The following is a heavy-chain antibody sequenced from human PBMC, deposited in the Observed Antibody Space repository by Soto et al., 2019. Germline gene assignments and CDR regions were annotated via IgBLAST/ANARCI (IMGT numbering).Heavy chain of an antibody. CDR2: ISAYHGNT. D-gene: IGHD3-22*01. J-gene: IGHJ4*02. V-gene: IGHV1-18*01. Sequence: QVQLVQSGAEVKKPGASVKVSCKASGYTFNSYGISWVRQATGQGLEWMGWISAYHGNTNYAQKLQGRVTMTTDTSTSTAYMELRSLRSDDTAVYYCASAPYYYESRGYWYWGQGTLVTVSS. CDR1: GYTFNSYG. CDR3: ASAPYYYESRGYWY.